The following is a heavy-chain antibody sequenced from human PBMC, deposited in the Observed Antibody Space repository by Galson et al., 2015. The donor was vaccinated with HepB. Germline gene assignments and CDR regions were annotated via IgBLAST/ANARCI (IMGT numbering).Heavy chain of an antibody. V-gene: IGHV1-24*01. CDR3: ATALLTGYYSSFDY. J-gene: IGHJ4*02. CDR2: FDPEDGET. CDR1: GYTLTELS. D-gene: IGHD3-9*01. Sequence: VKVSCKVSGYTLTELSMHWVRQAPGKGLEWMGGFDPEDGETIYAQKFQGRVTMTEDTSTDTAYMELSSLRSEDTAVYYCATALLTGYYSSFDYWGQGTLVTVSS.